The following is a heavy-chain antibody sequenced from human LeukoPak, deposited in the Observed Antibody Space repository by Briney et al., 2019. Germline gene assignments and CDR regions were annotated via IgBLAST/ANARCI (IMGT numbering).Heavy chain of an antibody. CDR1: GGTFSSYA. D-gene: IGHD6-13*01. V-gene: IGHV1-69*13. CDR3: ARGGVEASSWRFDY. J-gene: IGHJ4*02. Sequence: SVTVSCKASGGTFSSYAISWVRQAPGQGLEWMGGIIPIFGTANYAQKFQGRVTITADESTSTAYMELSSLRSEDTAVYYCARGGVEASSWRFDYWGQGTLVTVSS. CDR2: IIPIFGTA.